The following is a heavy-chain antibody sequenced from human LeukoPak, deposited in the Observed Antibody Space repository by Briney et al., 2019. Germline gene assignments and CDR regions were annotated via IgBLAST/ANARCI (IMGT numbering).Heavy chain of an antibody. Sequence: GASVKVSCKASGYTFTSYDINWVRQATGQGLEWMGWMNPNSGNTGYAQKFQGRVTMTRNTSISTAYMELSSLRSDDTAVYYCARFDPGVHPGDYWGQGTLVTVSS. CDR3: ARFDPGVHPGDY. CDR1: GYTFTSYD. V-gene: IGHV1-8*01. CDR2: MNPNSGNT. D-gene: IGHD3-10*01. J-gene: IGHJ4*02.